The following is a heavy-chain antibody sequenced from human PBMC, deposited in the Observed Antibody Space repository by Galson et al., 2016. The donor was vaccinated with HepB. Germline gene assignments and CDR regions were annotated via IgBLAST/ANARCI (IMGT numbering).Heavy chain of an antibody. Sequence: SLRLSCAASGFTFSSNWMHWVRQAPGKGLVWVSRISGDGTFANLADSVKGRFSISRDNAKNTLYLQMDSLRAEDTAVYYCVREWGAPGNFDIWGQGTMVTVSS. CDR1: GFTFSSNW. CDR2: ISGDGTFA. D-gene: IGHD1-1*01. CDR3: VREWGAPGNFDI. V-gene: IGHV3-74*01. J-gene: IGHJ3*02.